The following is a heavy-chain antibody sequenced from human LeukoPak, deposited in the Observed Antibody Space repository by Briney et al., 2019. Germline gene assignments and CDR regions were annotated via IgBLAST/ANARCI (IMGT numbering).Heavy chain of an antibody. CDR1: GFTFSSYG. Sequence: PGGSLRLSCAASGFTFSSYGMHWVRQAPGKGLEWVAVISYDGSNKYYADSVKGRFTISRDNSKNTLYLQMNSLRAEDTAVYYCVRNMVRGVVYFDSWGQGALVTVSS. D-gene: IGHD3-10*01. V-gene: IGHV3-30*03. CDR2: ISYDGSNK. J-gene: IGHJ4*02. CDR3: VRNMVRGVVYFDS.